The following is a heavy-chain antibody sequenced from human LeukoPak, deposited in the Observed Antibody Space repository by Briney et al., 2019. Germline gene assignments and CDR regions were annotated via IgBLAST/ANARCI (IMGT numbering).Heavy chain of an antibody. CDR3: AKRHYDFWSGYPRRGYFDY. CDR1: GGTFSSYA. V-gene: IGHV1-69*13. D-gene: IGHD3-3*01. Sequence: ASVKVSCKASGGTFSSYAISWVRQAPGQGLEWMGGIIPIFGTANYAQKFQGRVTITADESTSTAYMELSSLRSEDTAVYYCAKRHYDFWSGYPRRGYFDYWGQGTLVTVSS. J-gene: IGHJ4*02. CDR2: IIPIFGTA.